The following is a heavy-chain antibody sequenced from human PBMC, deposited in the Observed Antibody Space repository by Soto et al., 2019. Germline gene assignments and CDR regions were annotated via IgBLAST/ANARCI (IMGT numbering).Heavy chain of an antibody. CDR2: IKSKTDGGTT. Sequence: PGGSLRLSCAASGFTFSNTWMSWFRQAPGKGLEWVGRIKSKTDGGTTDYAAPVKGRFTISRDDSKNTLYLQMNSLRTDDTAVYYCIASFGVSGAFDVWGQGTMVT. CDR1: GFTFSNTW. J-gene: IGHJ3*01. CDR3: IASFGVSGAFDV. V-gene: IGHV3-15*01. D-gene: IGHD3-10*01.